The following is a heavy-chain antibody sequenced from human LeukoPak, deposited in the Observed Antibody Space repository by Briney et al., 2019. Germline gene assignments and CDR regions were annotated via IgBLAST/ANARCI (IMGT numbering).Heavy chain of an antibody. CDR3: AVGGLAGDY. J-gene: IGHJ4*02. Sequence: SQTLSLTCTVSGGSISSGRYYWGWIRQPAGKGLEWIGRIYTSGSTNYNPSLKSRVTISVDTSKNQFSLKLSSVTAADTAVYYCAVGGLAGDYWGQGTLVTVSS. CDR2: IYTSGST. V-gene: IGHV4-61*02. CDR1: GGSISSGRYY.